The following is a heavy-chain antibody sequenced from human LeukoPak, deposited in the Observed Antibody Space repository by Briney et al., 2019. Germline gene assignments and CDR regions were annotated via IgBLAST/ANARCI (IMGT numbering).Heavy chain of an antibody. Sequence: SETLSLTCAVYGGSFSGYYWSWIRQPPGKGLEWIGEINHSGSTNYNPSLKSRVTISVDTSKNQFSLKLSSVTAADTAVYYCARGSLPGIVAAGTVDYWGQGTLVTVSS. CDR3: ARGSLPGIVAAGTVDY. V-gene: IGHV4-34*01. D-gene: IGHD6-13*01. J-gene: IGHJ4*02. CDR1: GGSFSGYY. CDR2: INHSGST.